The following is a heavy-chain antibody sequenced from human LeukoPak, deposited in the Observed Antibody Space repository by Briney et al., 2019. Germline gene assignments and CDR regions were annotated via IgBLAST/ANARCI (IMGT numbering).Heavy chain of an antibody. CDR3: ASQQSFHYYYMDV. CDR2: INADGSSA. CDR1: GFTFNTFW. V-gene: IGHV3-74*01. Sequence: GGSLRLSCAASGFTFNTFWMHWVRQAPGKGLVWVSSINADGSSASHADSMKGRFTISRDNAKNTLYLQMNSLRADDTAVYYCASQQSFHYYYMDVWGKGTTVTVSS. J-gene: IGHJ6*03. D-gene: IGHD2/OR15-2a*01.